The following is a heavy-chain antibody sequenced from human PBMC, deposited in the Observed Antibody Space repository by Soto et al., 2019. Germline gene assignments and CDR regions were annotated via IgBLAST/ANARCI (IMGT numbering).Heavy chain of an antibody. J-gene: IGHJ4*02. Sequence: KTSETLSLTCAVYGGSFSGYYWSWIRQPPGKGLEWIGEINHSGSTNYNPSLKSRVTISVDTSKNQFSLKLSSVTAADTAVYYCAREGYSYTRSLDYWGQGTLVTVSS. CDR1: GGSFSGYY. CDR3: AREGYSYTRSLDY. CDR2: INHSGST. D-gene: IGHD5-18*01. V-gene: IGHV4-34*01.